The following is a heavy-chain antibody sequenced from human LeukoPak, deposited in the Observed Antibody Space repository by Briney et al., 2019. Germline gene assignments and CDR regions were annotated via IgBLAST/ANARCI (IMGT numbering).Heavy chain of an antibody. CDR2: ISWNSGSK. D-gene: IGHD1-26*01. J-gene: IGHJ3*02. CDR3: AKDYGASGSYGDAFDI. V-gene: IGHV3-9*03. Sequence: PGGSLRLSCAASGFTFDDYAMHWVRQAPRKGLEWVSGISWNSGSKGYADSVKGRFTISRDNAKNSLYLQMNSLRAEDMALYYCAKDYGASGSYGDAFDIWGQGTMVTVSS. CDR1: GFTFDDYA.